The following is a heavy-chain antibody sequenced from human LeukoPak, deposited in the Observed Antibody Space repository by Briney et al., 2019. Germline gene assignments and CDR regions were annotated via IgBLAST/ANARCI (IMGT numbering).Heavy chain of an antibody. CDR2: ISGSGGRT. CDR3: AKGTYSDHPHYMDV. V-gene: IGHV3-23*01. Sequence: GGSLRLSCAASGFTVRNYAMSWVRRAPGKGLEWVSAISGSGGRTEYTDSGKGRFTISRDSSKNTLHLQMNILRVEDTAVYYCAKGTYSDHPHYMDVWGKGTTVTVSS. D-gene: IGHD4-17*01. J-gene: IGHJ6*03. CDR1: GFTVRNYA.